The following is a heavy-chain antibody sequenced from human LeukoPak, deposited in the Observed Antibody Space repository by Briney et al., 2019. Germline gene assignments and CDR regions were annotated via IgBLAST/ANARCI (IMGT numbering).Heavy chain of an antibody. CDR2: ISGGGDST. CDR3: ARSITMVRGYFDY. V-gene: IGHV3-23*01. J-gene: IGHJ4*02. D-gene: IGHD3-10*01. CDR1: GFTFKNYA. Sequence: GGSLRLSCAASGFTFKNYAMSWVRQAPGKGLEWVSAISGGGDSTYYAESVKGRFTIFRDNSKNTLYLQMNSLRAEDTAVYYCARSITMVRGYFDYWGQGTLVTVSS.